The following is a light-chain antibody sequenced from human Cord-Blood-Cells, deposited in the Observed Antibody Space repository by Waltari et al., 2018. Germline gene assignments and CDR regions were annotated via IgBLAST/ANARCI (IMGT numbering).Light chain of an antibody. J-gene: IGLJ2*01. CDR2: DNN. Sequence: QSVLTPPPSVSAAPGQKVTISCSGSSSNIWINYVSWYQQLPGPAPKLLIYDNNKRPSGIPDRFSGSKSGTSATLGITGLQTGDEADYYCGTWDSSLSAVVFGGGTKLTVL. CDR3: GTWDSSLSAVV. V-gene: IGLV1-51*01. CDR1: SSNIWINY.